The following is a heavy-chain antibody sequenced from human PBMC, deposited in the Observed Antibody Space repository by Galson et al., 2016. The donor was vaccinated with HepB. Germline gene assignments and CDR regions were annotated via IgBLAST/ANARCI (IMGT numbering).Heavy chain of an antibody. Sequence: SLRLSCAASGFTVSSNYLSWVRQAPGKGLEWVSVIYSGGSTYYADSVRGRFTISRDNSNNILYLQMNSLRAEDTAVHYCTRNKATARVWGHYYYYMDVWGKGTTVTVSS. CDR3: TRNKATARVWGHYYYYMDV. V-gene: IGHV3-53*01. CDR1: GFTVSSNY. D-gene: IGHD3-16*01. CDR2: IYSGGST. J-gene: IGHJ6*03.